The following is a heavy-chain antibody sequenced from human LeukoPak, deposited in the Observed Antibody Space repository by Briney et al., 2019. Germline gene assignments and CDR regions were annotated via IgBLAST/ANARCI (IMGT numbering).Heavy chain of an antibody. CDR2: IWYDGSNK. V-gene: IGHV3-33*01. D-gene: IGHD1-26*01. CDR1: GFTFSDFG. J-gene: IGHJ4*02. CDR3: ARDYRGTYLDS. Sequence: GGSLRLSCAASGFTFSDFGIHWVRQAPGKGLEWVAVIWYDGSNKYYTDSVKGRFTISRDNSKDSLYLQMNSLRAEDTAVYYCARDYRGTYLDSWGQGTLVTVSS.